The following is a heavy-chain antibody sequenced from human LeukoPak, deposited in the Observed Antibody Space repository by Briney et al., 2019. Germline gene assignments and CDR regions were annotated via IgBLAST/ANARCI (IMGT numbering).Heavy chain of an antibody. CDR2: IREDGGHT. CDR1: GFTFTNHW. D-gene: IGHD2-15*01. Sequence: GGSLRLSCVTSGFTFTNHWMSWVRQAPGKGLEWVANIREDGGHTNYVDSVKGRFTISRDNAKNSLYLQMSSLRAEDMAVYYCARGTYCTGGTCWPLFGGEFDYWGQGILVTVSS. J-gene: IGHJ4*02. CDR3: ARGTYCTGGTCWPLFGGEFDY. V-gene: IGHV3-7*01.